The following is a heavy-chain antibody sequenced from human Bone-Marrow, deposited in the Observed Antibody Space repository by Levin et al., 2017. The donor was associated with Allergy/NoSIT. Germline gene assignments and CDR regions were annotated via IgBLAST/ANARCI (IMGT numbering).Heavy chain of an antibody. CDR3: ARDSYYYDSSGYLNY. Sequence: GGSLRLSCAASGFTFSSYGMHWVRQAPGKGLEWVAVIWYDGSNKYYADSVKGRFTISRDNSKNTLYLQMNSLRAEDSAVYYCARDSYYYDSSGYLNYWGQGTLVTVSS. CDR2: IWYDGSNK. J-gene: IGHJ4*02. D-gene: IGHD3-22*01. V-gene: IGHV3-33*01. CDR1: GFTFSSYG.